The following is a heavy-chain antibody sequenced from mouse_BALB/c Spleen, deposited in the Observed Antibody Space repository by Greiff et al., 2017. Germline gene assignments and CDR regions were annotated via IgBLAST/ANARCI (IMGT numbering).Heavy chain of an antibody. J-gene: IGHJ3*01. Sequence: EVKLMESGGGLVQPGGSRKLSCAASGFTFSSFGMHWVRQAPEKGLEWVAYISSGSSTIYYADTVKGRFTISRDNPKNTLFLQMTSLRSEDTAMYYCARLDYRYDWFAYWGQGTLVTVSA. CDR1: GFTFSSFG. CDR2: ISSGSSTI. D-gene: IGHD2-14*01. CDR3: ARLDYRYDWFAY. V-gene: IGHV5-17*02.